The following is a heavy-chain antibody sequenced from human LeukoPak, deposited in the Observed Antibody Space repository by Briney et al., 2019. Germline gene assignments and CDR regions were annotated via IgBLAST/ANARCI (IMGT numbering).Heavy chain of an antibody. CDR1: GFTFRTYA. V-gene: IGHV3-23*01. Sequence: GGSLRLSCAASGFTFRTYAMAWVRQAPGKGLEWVSAIGSSGSSTYYADSVKGRFIISRDNSDNTLALQMNSLRAEDTAVYYCARDVGSYYVEYFQHWGQGTLVTVSS. CDR3: ARDVGSYYVEYFQH. D-gene: IGHD1-26*01. CDR2: IGSSGSST. J-gene: IGHJ1*01.